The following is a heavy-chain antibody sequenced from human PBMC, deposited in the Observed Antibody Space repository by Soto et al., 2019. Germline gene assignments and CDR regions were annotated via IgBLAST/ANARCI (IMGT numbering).Heavy chain of an antibody. V-gene: IGHV3-23*01. CDR3: ARRGSGSYDDY. CDR2: ISGSGGST. J-gene: IGHJ4*02. Sequence: EVQLLESGGGLVQPGGSLRLSCAASGFTFSSYAMRWVRQAPGKGLEWVSAISGSGGSTYYADSVKGRSTIARDNSKNTLYLQMNSLRAEDTAVYYCARRGSGSYDDYWGQGTLVTVSS. D-gene: IGHD1-26*01. CDR1: GFTFSSYA.